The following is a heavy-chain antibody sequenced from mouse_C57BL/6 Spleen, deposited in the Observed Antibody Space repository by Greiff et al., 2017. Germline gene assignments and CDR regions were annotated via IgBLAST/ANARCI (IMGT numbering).Heavy chain of an antibody. CDR1: GYTFTSYW. V-gene: IGHV1-53*01. CDR2: INPSNGGT. J-gene: IGHJ2*01. CDR3: ARGGGSAQGFDY. Sequence: QVQLKESGTELVKPGASVKLSCKASGYTFTSYWMHWVKQRPGQGLEWIGNINPSNGGTNYNEKFKSKATLTVDKSSSTAYMQLSSLTSEDSAVYYCARGGGSAQGFDYWGQGTTLTVSS.